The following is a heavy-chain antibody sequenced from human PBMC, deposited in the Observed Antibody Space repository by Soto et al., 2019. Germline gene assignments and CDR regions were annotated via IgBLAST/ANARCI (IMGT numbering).Heavy chain of an antibody. CDR3: ARDQLGYSGYYPKYYFDY. V-gene: IGHV3-30-3*01. CDR2: ISYDGSNK. CDR1: GFTFSSYA. Sequence: GGSLRLSCAASGFTFSSYAMHWVRQAPGKGLEWVAVISYDGSNKYYADSVKGRFTISRDNSKNTLYLQMNSLRAEDTAVYYCARDQLGYSGYYPKYYFDYWGQGTLVTVSS. J-gene: IGHJ4*02. D-gene: IGHD5-12*01.